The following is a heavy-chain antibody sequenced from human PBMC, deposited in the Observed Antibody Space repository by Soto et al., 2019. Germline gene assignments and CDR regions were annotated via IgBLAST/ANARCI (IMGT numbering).Heavy chain of an antibody. CDR1: GFTFSSYS. CDR3: AGIAAAPYYFDY. Sequence: GGSLRLSSAASGFTFSSYSMNWVRQAPGKGLEWVSYISSSSSTIYYADSVKGRFTISRDNAKNSLYLQMNSLRDEDTAVYYCAGIAAAPYYFDYWGQGTLVTVSS. D-gene: IGHD6-13*01. V-gene: IGHV3-48*02. CDR2: ISSSSSTI. J-gene: IGHJ4*02.